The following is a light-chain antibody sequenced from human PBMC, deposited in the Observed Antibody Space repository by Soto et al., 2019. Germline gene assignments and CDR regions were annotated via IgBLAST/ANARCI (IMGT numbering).Light chain of an antibody. V-gene: IGKV3-20*01. CDR1: QSVDSNY. J-gene: IGKJ2*01. CDR3: QQYGSSPQT. CDR2: GAS. Sequence: EIVLTQSPGTLSLSPGERATLSCRASQSVDSNYFAWYQHKPGQAPRLLIYGASSRATGIPDRFSGGGSGTDFTLPISRLEPEDFVVYYCQQYGSSPQTFGQGTKLEIK.